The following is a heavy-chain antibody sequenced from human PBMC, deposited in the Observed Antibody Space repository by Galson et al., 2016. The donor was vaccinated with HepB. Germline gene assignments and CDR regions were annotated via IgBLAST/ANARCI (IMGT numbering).Heavy chain of an antibody. Sequence: ETLSLTCTVSGGSISGYYYNWIRQPPGKGLEWIGYIHYSGNTNYNPSLKSRVTISRDTSKKQFSLKLTPVTAADTAVYYCAMTFKGAYWGQGTLVTVSS. V-gene: IGHV4-59*01. J-gene: IGHJ4*02. CDR1: GGSISGYY. D-gene: IGHD3-16*01. CDR2: IHYSGNT. CDR3: AMTFKGAY.